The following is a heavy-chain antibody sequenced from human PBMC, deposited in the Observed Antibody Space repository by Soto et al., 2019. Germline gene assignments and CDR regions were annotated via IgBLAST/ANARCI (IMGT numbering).Heavy chain of an antibody. CDR1: GFTFSSYA. V-gene: IGHV3-23*01. D-gene: IGHD1-7*01. Sequence: PGGSLRLSCAASGFTFSSYAMSWVRQAPGTGQEWVSAISGSGGSTYYADSVKGRFTISRDNSKNTLYLQMNSLRAEDTAVYYCAKGRYNWNYVELPTLNWFDPWGQGTLVTVSS. CDR3: AKGRYNWNYVELPTLNWFDP. CDR2: ISGSGGST. J-gene: IGHJ5*02.